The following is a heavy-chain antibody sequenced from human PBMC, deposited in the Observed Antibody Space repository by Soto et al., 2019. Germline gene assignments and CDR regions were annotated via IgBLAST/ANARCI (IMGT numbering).Heavy chain of an antibody. J-gene: IGHJ6*03. D-gene: IGHD1-7*01. CDR2: TYYRSRWYN. CDR3: AGTTSLQWYYMDV. Sequence: SQTLSLTCAISGDSVSSNSAAWNWIRQSPSRGLEWLGRTYYRSRWYNDYAVSVKSRITVNPDTSKNQFSLHLNSVTPEDTAENYCAGTTSLQWYYMDVWDKGTTVTVSS. V-gene: IGHV6-1*01. CDR1: GDSVSSNSAA.